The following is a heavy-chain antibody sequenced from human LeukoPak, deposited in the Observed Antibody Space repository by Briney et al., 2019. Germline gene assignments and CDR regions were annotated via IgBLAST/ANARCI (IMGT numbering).Heavy chain of an antibody. CDR2: IYYSGST. CDR1: GGSISSGSYY. CDR3: ARASSEDKQWLVNYYYYGMDV. Sequence: SETQSLTCSVSGGSISSGSYYWSWIRQPPGKGLEWIGYIYYSGSTNYNPSLKSRVTISVDTSKNQFSLKLSSVTAADTAVYYCARASSEDKQWLVNYYYYGMDVWGQGTTVTVSS. D-gene: IGHD6-19*01. V-gene: IGHV4-61*01. J-gene: IGHJ6*02.